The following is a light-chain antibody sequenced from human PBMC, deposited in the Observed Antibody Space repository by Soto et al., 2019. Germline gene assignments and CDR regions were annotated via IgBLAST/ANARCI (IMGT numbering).Light chain of an antibody. V-gene: IGKV1-5*03. CDR2: KAS. J-gene: IGKJ2*01. CDR1: QSNSRW. CDR3: QQYNSYPHT. Sequence: DIQMTQSPSTLSASVGDRVTITCRASQSNSRWLAWYQQKPGKAPNLLIYKASNLQSGVPSRFSGTGSGTEFSLSVSSLQPEDFATYYCQQYNSYPHTFGQGTKLEIK.